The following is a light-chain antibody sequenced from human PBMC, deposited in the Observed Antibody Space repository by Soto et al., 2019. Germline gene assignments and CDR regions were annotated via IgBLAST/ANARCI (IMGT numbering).Light chain of an antibody. V-gene: IGKV3-15*01. J-gene: IGKJ1*01. CDR2: GAS. Sequence: EIVMTQSPATLSVSPGERATLSCRASQSVSSNFAWYQQKPGQAPRLLIYGASTRATGIPARFSGSGSGTEFTLTISSLRSEDVAVYYCQQDTNWPQTFGQGTKVEIK. CDR1: QSVSSN. CDR3: QQDTNWPQT.